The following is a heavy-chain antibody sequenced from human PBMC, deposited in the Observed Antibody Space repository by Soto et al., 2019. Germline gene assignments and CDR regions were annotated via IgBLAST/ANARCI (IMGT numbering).Heavy chain of an antibody. Sequence: SETLSLTCTVSGGSISSGGYYWSWIRQHPGKGLEWIGYIYYSGSTYYNPSLKSRVTISVDTSKNQFSLKLSSVTAADTAVYYCAKVEIRVPKAVFAFWRKGTRVPV. D-gene: IGHD2-2*01. V-gene: IGHV4-31*03. CDR1: GGSISSGGYY. CDR2: IYYSGST. J-gene: IGHJ3*01. CDR3: AKVEIRVPKAVFAF.